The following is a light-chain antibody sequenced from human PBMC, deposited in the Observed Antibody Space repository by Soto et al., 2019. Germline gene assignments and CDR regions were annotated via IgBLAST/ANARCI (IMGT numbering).Light chain of an antibody. J-gene: IGLJ3*02. V-gene: IGLV2-8*01. CDR2: EVS. Sequence: QSALTQPPSASGSPGQSVTISCTGTSSDVGAYNYVSWYQQRPGKAPKLIIYEVSQRPSGVPDRFSGSKSGNTASLTVSGHQAEDEAYYYCSSRAASGVFGGGTKLTVL. CDR3: SSRAASGV. CDR1: SSDVGAYNY.